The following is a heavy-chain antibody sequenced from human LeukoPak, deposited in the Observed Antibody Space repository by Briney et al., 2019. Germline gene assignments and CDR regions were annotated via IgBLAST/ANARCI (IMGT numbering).Heavy chain of an antibody. Sequence: GGSLRLSCAASGFTFSNYAMTWVRQAPGKGLEWVSIIYSGGNTYYADSVKGRFTISRDDSRNTLYLQMSSLRAVDTAAYYCARALPAAAHTSFDSWGQGTLVTVSS. CDR2: IYSGGNT. CDR1: GFTFSNYA. D-gene: IGHD6-13*01. V-gene: IGHV3-66*01. J-gene: IGHJ4*02. CDR3: ARALPAAAHTSFDS.